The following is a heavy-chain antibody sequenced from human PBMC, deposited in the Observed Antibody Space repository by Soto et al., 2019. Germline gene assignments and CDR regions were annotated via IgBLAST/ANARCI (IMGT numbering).Heavy chain of an antibody. J-gene: IGHJ4*02. Sequence: GGSLRLSCAASGFTFSSYAMHWVRQAPGKGLEWVAVISYDGSNKYYADSVKGRFTISRDNSKNTLYLQMNSLRAEDTAVYYCARDKGPIFDYWGQGTLVTVCS. V-gene: IGHV3-30-3*01. CDR1: GFTFSSYA. CDR3: ARDKGPIFDY. CDR2: ISYDGSNK.